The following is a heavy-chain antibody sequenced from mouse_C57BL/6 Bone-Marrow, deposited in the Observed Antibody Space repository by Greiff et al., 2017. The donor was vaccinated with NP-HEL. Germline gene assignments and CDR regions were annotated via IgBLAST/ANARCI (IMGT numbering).Heavy chain of an antibody. Sequence: EVKLVESGGDLVKPGGSLKLSCAASGLTFSSYGMSWVRQTPDKRLEWVATISSGGSYTYYPDSVKGRFTISRDNAKNTLYLQMSSLKSEDTAMYYCASPYDYDVAWFAYWGQGTLVTVSA. CDR3: ASPYDYDVAWFAY. D-gene: IGHD2-4*01. V-gene: IGHV5-6*01. J-gene: IGHJ3*01. CDR2: ISSGGSYT. CDR1: GLTFSSYG.